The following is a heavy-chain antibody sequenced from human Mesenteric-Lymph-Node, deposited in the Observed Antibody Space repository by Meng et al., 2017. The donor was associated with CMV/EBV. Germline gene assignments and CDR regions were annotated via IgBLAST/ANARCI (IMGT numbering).Heavy chain of an antibody. CDR2: IYYSGST. J-gene: IGHJ4*02. CDR3: ARVAQYSYGPGYFDY. D-gene: IGHD5-18*01. Sequence: SETLSLTCSVSGGSISTSSYYWGWIRQSPGKGLEWIGNIYYSGSTYYNPSLKSRVTISVDTSKNHFSLNLNSVTAADTAVYFCARVAQYSYGPGYFDYWGQGTLVTVSS. CDR1: GGSISTSSYY. V-gene: IGHV4-39*01.